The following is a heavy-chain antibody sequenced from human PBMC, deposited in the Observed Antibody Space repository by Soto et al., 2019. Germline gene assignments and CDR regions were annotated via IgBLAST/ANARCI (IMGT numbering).Heavy chain of an antibody. D-gene: IGHD3-10*01. Sequence: EVQLLESGGGLVEPGGSLRLSCAAAGFSFSTSAMNWVRQAPGKGLEWISCISASGRSTYYADCVNGRFNISRDNSKNTLGLEINMLRAEDTPVYHCAKGSSSRGTYFYSYDMGVWGKGTTVTVSS. CDR3: AKGSSSRGTYFYSYDMGV. CDR1: GFSFSTSA. V-gene: IGHV3-23*01. J-gene: IGHJ6*03. CDR2: ISASGRST.